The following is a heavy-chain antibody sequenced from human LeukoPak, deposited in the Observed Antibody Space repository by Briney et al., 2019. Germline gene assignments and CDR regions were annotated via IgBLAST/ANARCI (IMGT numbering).Heavy chain of an antibody. J-gene: IGHJ4*02. CDR1: GFTFSSYA. CDR2: ISHTGSDT. CDR3: AKRFYGSGSFYGD. V-gene: IGHV3-23*01. D-gene: IGHD3-10*01. Sequence: PTGESLRLSCAASGFTFSSYAMSWVRQAPGKGLEWVSAISHTGSDTYYADSVKDRFSISRDNSKNTLYLQMNSLRAEDTALYYCAKRFYGSGSFYGDWGRGTLVTVSS.